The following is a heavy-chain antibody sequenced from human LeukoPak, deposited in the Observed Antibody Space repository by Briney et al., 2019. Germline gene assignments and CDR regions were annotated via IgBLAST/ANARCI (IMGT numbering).Heavy chain of an antibody. CDR1: GFTFSSYS. J-gene: IGHJ3*02. D-gene: IGHD1-26*01. CDR3: ARDRGKWEPTGAFDI. Sequence: GGSLRLSCAASGFTFSSYSMNWVRQAPGKGLEWVAVISYDGSNKYYADSVKGRFTISRDNSKNTLYLQMNSLRAEDTAVYYCARDRGKWEPTGAFDIWGQGTMVTVSS. V-gene: IGHV3-30*03. CDR2: ISYDGSNK.